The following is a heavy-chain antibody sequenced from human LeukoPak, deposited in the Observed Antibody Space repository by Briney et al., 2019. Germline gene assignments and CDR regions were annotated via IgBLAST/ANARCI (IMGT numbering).Heavy chain of an antibody. V-gene: IGHV4-59*08. CDR2: IYYSGST. CDR3: ATTARHCSDY. CDR1: GASISNYY. Sequence: SETLSLTCTVSGASISNYYWSWIRQPPGKGLEWIGYIYYSGSTKYNPSLKSRVTISVDTSKNQFSLKLSSVTAADTAVYYCATTARHCSDYWGQGTLVTVSS. J-gene: IGHJ4*02. D-gene: IGHD6-6*01.